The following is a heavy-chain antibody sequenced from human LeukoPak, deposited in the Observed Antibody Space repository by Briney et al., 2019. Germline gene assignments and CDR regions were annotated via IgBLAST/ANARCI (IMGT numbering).Heavy chain of an antibody. CDR1: GYRVSSDY. V-gene: IGHV3-66*01. CDR3: ASTYGSESVTDAFDI. D-gene: IGHD3-10*01. J-gene: IGHJ3*02. CDR2: TYSDSNT. Sequence: GSLRLSCAASGYRVSSDYMSWVRQAPGKGLEWVSVTYSDSNTYYADSVKGRFTISRDNSKNMVYLQMNSLRAEDTAVYYCASTYGSESVTDAFDIWGQGTMVTVSS.